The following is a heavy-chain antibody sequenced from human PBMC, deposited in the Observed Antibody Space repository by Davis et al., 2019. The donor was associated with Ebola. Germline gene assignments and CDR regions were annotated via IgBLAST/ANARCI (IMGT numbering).Heavy chain of an antibody. D-gene: IGHD2-2*01. CDR2: IYYSGIT. J-gene: IGHJ4*02. CDR1: GGSIISSSSY. V-gene: IGHV4-39*07. Sequence: MPSETLSLTCTVSGGSIISSSSYWGWIRQPPRKGLEWIGSIYYSGITYYNPSLKSRVTISIDTSRNQFSLKMSSVTAADTAVYYCARRGYCSSSSCHSDYWGQGTLVTVSS. CDR3: ARRGYCSSSSCHSDY.